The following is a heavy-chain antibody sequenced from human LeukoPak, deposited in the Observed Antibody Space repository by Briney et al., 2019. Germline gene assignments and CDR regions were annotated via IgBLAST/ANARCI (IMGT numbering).Heavy chain of an antibody. D-gene: IGHD3-10*01. V-gene: IGHV4-39*01. CDR1: GGSISSSSYY. Sequence: PSETLSLTCTVSGGSISSSSYYWGWIRQPPGKGLEWIGSIYYSGSTYYNPSLKSRVTISVDTSKNQFSLKLSSVTAADAAVYYCARGGSSGSGSYYHSYYYYYYMDVWGKGTTVTVSS. CDR2: IYYSGST. J-gene: IGHJ6*03. CDR3: ARGGSSGSGSYYHSYYYYYYMDV.